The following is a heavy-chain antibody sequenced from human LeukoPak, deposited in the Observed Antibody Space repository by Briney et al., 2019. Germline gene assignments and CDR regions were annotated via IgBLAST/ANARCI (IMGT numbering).Heavy chain of an antibody. J-gene: IGHJ4*02. CDR2: IYYSGSI. V-gene: IGHV4-61*01. Sequence: PSETLSLTCTVSGGSISSSSYYWSWLRQPPGTGLEWGGYIYYSGSINYNPSLTSRVTISVDTSKNQFSLKLSSVTAADTAVYYCARGSGCSGGSCYSGGFDYWGQGTLVTVSS. CDR1: GGSISSSSYY. D-gene: IGHD2-15*01. CDR3: ARGSGCSGGSCYSGGFDY.